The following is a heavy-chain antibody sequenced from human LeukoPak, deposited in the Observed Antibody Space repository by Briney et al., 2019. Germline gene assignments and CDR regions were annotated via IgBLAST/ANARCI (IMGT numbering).Heavy chain of an antibody. J-gene: IGHJ3*02. D-gene: IGHD3-10*01. CDR2: IGRSNTI. CDR3: ARSEVGSPFDI. CDR1: GFTFRSYS. V-gene: IGHV3-21*01. Sequence: PGGSLRLSCAASGFTFRSYSMSWVRQAPGKGLEWVSSIGRSNTIYYADSAKGRFTISRDNAKTSLYLQMNSLRAEDTAVYYCARSEVGSPFDIWGQGTTVTVSS.